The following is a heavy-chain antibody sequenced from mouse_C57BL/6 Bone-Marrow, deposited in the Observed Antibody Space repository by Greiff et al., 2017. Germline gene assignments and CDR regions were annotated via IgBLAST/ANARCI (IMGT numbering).Heavy chain of an antibody. CDR3: ARGYYYVDY. J-gene: IGHJ2*01. V-gene: IGHV1-69*01. CDR2: IDPSDSYT. Sequence: QVQLQQPGAELVMPWASVKLSCKASGYTFTSYWMHWVKQRPGQGLEWIGEIDPSDSYTNYNQKFKGKSTLTVDKSSSTAYMQLSSLTSEDSAVYYCARGYYYVDYWGQGTTLTVSS. D-gene: IGHD2-3*01. CDR1: GYTFTSYW.